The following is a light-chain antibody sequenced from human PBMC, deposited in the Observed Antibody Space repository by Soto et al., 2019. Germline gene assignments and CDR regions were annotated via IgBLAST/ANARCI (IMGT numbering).Light chain of an antibody. CDR1: SSDVGGYNY. Sequence: QSALTQPASVSGSPGQSITISCTGTSSDVGGYNYVSWYQQHPGKAPKLMIYEVSNRPSGVSNRSSGSKSGNTASLTISGLQAEDEADYYCSSYTSSSTPYVFGTGTKLTVL. V-gene: IGLV2-14*01. J-gene: IGLJ1*01. CDR2: EVS. CDR3: SSYTSSSTPYV.